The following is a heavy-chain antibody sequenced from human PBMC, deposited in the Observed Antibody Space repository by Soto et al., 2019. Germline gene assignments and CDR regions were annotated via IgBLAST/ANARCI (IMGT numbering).Heavy chain of an antibody. CDR1: GFTFSDYY. Sequence: QVLLVESGGGLVKPGGSLRISCAVSGFTFSDYYMTWIRQAPGKGLEWVSYISSSTSHTNYEDSVKGRFTISRDNAKNSLFLQMNSLRAEDTAVYYCARGRGAAADYFDFWGQGTLVTVSS. CDR2: ISSSTSHT. J-gene: IGHJ4*02. D-gene: IGHD6-13*01. CDR3: ARGRGAAADYFDF. V-gene: IGHV3-11*05.